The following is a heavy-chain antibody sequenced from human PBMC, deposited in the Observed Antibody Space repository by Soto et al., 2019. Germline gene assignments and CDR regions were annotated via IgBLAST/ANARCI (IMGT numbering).Heavy chain of an antibody. CDR2: IHVGNSDI. CDR3: ALSVHGLQYFDY. V-gene: IGHV5-51*01. J-gene: IGHJ4*02. Sequence: ESLKISCNDSGYKFTNYWIVWVRQMPGKGLKWMGNIHVGNSDIKYSPTFQDQVTISSDKSINTAYLQWTSLKASDTAMYYCALSVHGLQYFDYWGQGTRVTSPQ. D-gene: IGHD1-1*01. CDR1: GYKFTNYW.